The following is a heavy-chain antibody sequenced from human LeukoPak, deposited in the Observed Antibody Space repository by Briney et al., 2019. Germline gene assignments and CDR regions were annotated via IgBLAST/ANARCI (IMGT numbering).Heavy chain of an antibody. J-gene: IGHJ4*02. CDR2: IRKKGDRYTT. Sequence: PGGSLRLSCAASGFIFSDYFMDWVRQAPGKGLEWVGRIRKKGDRYTTEYVASVKGRFVISRDDSKNSLFLQMNSLRAEDTAVYYCGRLYIVAGPAAMGAGSYVVDYWGQGTLVTVSS. D-gene: IGHD2-2*01. CDR1: GFIFSDYF. V-gene: IGHV3-72*01. CDR3: GRLYIVAGPAAMGAGSYVVDY.